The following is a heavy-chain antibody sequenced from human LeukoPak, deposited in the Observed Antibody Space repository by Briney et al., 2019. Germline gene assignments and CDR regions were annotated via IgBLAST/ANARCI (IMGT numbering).Heavy chain of an antibody. CDR2: INHSGST. CDR1: GGSFSGYY. D-gene: IGHD5-24*01. J-gene: IGHJ4*02. V-gene: IGHV4-34*01. CDR3: ARGCDRVEEDPYYFDY. Sequence: PSETLSLTCAVYGGSFSGYYWSWIRQPPGKGLEWIGEINHSGSTNYNPSLKSRVTISVDTSKNQFSLKLSSATAADTAVYYCARGCDRVEEDPYYFDYWGQGTLVTVSS.